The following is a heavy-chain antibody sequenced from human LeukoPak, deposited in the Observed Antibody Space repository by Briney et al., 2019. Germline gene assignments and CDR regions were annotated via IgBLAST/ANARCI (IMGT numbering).Heavy chain of an antibody. D-gene: IGHD3-22*01. CDR1: GFTFYEYG. Sequence: GGSLRLSCAASGFTFYEYGMRGVPEAPGKGLEGVSGINWNGGSTVYADSVKGRFTISRDNSKNTLYPQMNSLRAEDPAVYYCARDGDAYYYDSSGSTNPTYWGQGTLVTVSS. CDR2: INWNGGST. J-gene: IGHJ4*02. V-gene: IGHV3-20*04. CDR3: ARDGDAYYYDSSGSTNPTY.